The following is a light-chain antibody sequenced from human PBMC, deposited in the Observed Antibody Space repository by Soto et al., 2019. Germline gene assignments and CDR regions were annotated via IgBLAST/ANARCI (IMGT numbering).Light chain of an antibody. CDR1: SSNIGAGYD. CDR3: QSYDSSLSGSAV. V-gene: IGLV1-40*01. Sequence: QSVLTQPPSVSGAPGQRVTISCTGSSSNIGAGYDVLWYQQLPGTAPKLLIYGNSNRPSGVPDRFSGSKSGTSASLAITGLQAEDEADYYCQSYDSSLSGSAVFGGGTKLTVL. J-gene: IGLJ2*01. CDR2: GNS.